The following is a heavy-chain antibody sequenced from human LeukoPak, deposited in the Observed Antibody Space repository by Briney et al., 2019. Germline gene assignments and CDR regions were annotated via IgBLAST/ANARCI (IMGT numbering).Heavy chain of an antibody. CDR3: ARAKAPPCGGDCYTVISYYYYGMDV. CDR2: IYYSGST. CDR1: GGSISSGGYY. D-gene: IGHD2-21*02. J-gene: IGHJ6*04. V-gene: IGHV4-31*03. Sequence: SETLSPTCTVSGGSISSGGYYWSWIRQHPGKGLEWIGYIYYSGSTYYNPSLKSRVTISVDTSKNQFSLKLSSVTAADTAVYYCARAKAPPCGGDCYTVISYYYYGMDVWGKGTTVTVSS.